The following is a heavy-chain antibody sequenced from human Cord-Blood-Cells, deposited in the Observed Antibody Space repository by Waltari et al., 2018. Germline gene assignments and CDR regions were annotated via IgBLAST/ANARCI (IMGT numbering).Heavy chain of an antibody. V-gene: IGHV4-34*01. Sequence: QVQLQQWGAGLLKPSETLSLTCAVYGGSFSGYYWSWIRQPPGKGLEWIGEINHRGSTNYNPSLKSRVTVSVDTSKNQVSLKLSSVTAADTAVYYCARAGTGDIVVVPAAIHYYYGMDVWGQGTTVTVSS. CDR2: INHRGST. J-gene: IGHJ6*02. CDR1: GGSFSGYY. CDR3: ARAGTGDIVVVPAAIHYYYGMDV. D-gene: IGHD2-2*02.